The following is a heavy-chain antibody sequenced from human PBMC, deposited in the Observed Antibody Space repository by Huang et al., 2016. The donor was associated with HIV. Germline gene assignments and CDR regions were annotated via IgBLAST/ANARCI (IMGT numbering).Heavy chain of an antibody. J-gene: IGHJ3*01. D-gene: IGHD5-18*01. CDR1: GDSIISNRYD. V-gene: IGHV4-39*01. Sequence: QLQVQESGPGLVKPSETLSLSCTVSGDSIISNRYDWGWSRQPPGKGLEWIGTMYYSGITYYNPSLKSRVTMSIDSSKKQFSLNLRSVTAADTATYYCARAMDIPMASDDAFDVWGQGTMVTVSS. CDR3: ARAMDIPMASDDAFDV. CDR2: MYYSGIT.